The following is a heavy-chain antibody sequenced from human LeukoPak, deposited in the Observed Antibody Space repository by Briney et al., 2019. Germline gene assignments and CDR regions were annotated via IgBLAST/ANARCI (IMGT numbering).Heavy chain of an antibody. CDR3: ARGRYSGTTYYFDY. J-gene: IGHJ4*02. CDR1: GFTFSTSW. D-gene: IGHD5-12*01. Sequence: GGSLRLSCAASGFTFSTSWMSWVRQVPGKGLEWVANTKKDGSETYYVDSVKGRFTISRDNAKNSLYLQMNSLRAEDTAMYYCARGRYSGTTYYFDYWGQGTLVTVSS. CDR2: TKKDGSET. V-gene: IGHV3-7*03.